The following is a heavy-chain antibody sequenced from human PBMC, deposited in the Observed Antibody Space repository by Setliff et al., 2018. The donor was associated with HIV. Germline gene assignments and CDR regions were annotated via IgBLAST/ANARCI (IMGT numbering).Heavy chain of an antibody. CDR3: ARDREYYYDNSGSPSFDY. J-gene: IGHJ4*02. CDR1: GGTFSSYA. Sequence: SVKVSCKASGGTFSSYAINWVRQAPGQGLEWMGGIIPILGIANYAQKFQGRVTITADKSTSTAYMELSSLRSEDTAVYYCARDREYYYDNSGSPSFDYWGQGTLVT. CDR2: IIPILGIA. D-gene: IGHD3-22*01. V-gene: IGHV1-69*10.